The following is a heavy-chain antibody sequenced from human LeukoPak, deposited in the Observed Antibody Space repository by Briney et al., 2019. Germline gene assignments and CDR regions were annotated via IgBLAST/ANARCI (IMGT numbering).Heavy chain of an antibody. V-gene: IGHV1-69*04. J-gene: IGHJ4*02. Sequence: SVKVSCKASGYTFTSYYMHWVRQAPGQGLEWMGRIIPILGIANYAQKFQGRVTITADKSTSTAYMELSSLRSEDTAVYYCASDGYYYDSSGYYALFDYWGQGTLVTVSS. CDR3: ASDGYYYDSSGYYALFDY. D-gene: IGHD3-22*01. CDR1: GYTFTSYY. CDR2: IIPILGIA.